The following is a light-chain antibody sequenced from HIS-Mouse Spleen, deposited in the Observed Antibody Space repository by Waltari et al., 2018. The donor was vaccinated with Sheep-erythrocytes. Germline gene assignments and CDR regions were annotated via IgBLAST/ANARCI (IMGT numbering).Light chain of an antibody. Sequence: EIVLTQSPATLSLSPGERATLSFRASQSVSSYLAWYHQKPGQAPRLLIYDASNRATGIPARFRGSGSGTDFTLTISSLEPEDFAVYYCQQRSNWYTFGQGTKLEIK. J-gene: IGKJ2*01. CDR2: DAS. CDR1: QSVSSY. CDR3: QQRSNWYT. V-gene: IGKV3-11*01.